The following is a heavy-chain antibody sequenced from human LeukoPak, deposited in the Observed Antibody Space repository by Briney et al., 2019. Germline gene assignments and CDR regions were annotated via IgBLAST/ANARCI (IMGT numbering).Heavy chain of an antibody. J-gene: IGHJ5*02. Sequence: PGGSLRLSCEASGFTVSSNHLSWVRQAPGKGLEWVSLIYSGGTTHYADSVKGRFTISRDNSKNTLYLQMTGLRAEDTAVYYCARVRSGSSFDPWGQGTLVTVSS. CDR2: IYSGGTT. CDR1: GFTVSSNH. D-gene: IGHD2-15*01. CDR3: ARVRSGSSFDP. V-gene: IGHV3-53*01.